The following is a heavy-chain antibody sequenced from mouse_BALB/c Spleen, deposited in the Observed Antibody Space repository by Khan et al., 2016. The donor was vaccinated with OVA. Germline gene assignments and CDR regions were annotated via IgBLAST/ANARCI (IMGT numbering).Heavy chain of an antibody. CDR1: GYMFTSYW. J-gene: IGHJ3*01. Sequence: QVQLQQSGAELAKPGASVKMSCKASGYMFTSYWMNWVKQRPGQGLEWIGYINPTSGYTDYNQKFKDRATLTADKSSSTAYMHLSSLTSEDSAVYYGARSGYGRLAYWGQGTLVTVSA. CDR2: INPTSGYT. D-gene: IGHD1-1*01. CDR3: ARSGYGRLAY. V-gene: IGHV1-7*01.